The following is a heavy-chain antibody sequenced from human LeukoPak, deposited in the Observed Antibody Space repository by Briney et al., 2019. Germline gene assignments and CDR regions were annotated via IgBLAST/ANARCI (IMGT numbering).Heavy chain of an antibody. V-gene: IGHV4-39*01. D-gene: IGHD4-23*01. Sequence: PSETLSLTCTVSGGSISSSSYYWGWFRQPPGKGLEWIGRIYYSGSTYYNPSLKSRVTISVDTSKNQFSLKLSSVTAADTAVYYCARPATVVPGYAFDIWGQGTMVTVSS. CDR1: GGSISSSSYY. CDR2: IYYSGST. CDR3: ARPATVVPGYAFDI. J-gene: IGHJ3*02.